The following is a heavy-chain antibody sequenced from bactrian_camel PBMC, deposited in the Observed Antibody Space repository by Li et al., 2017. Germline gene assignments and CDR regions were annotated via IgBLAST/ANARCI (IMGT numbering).Heavy chain of an antibody. CDR1: GYTVSRHC. CDR3: ASAAYHSNWARLEKRYYSY. J-gene: IGHJ4*01. V-gene: IGHV3S67*01. Sequence: VQLVESGGGSVQTGGSLRLSCSASGYTVSRHCLGWFRQAPGMEREGVAAISSAGSADYADSVKGRFTISKDNERNTLALQMNSLKPEDSAMYYCASAAYHSNWARLEKRYYSYWGQGTQVTVS. CDR2: ISSAGSA. D-gene: IGHD6*01.